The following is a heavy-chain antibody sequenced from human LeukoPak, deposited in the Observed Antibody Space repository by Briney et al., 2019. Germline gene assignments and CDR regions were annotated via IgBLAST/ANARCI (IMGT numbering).Heavy chain of an antibody. D-gene: IGHD6-13*01. V-gene: IGHV3-21*01. CDR3: AREVAAADDY. CDR2: ISNSGSYI. J-gene: IGHJ4*02. CDR1: GFTLSSYS. Sequence: GGSLRLSCAASGFTLSSYSMNWVRQAPGKGLEWVSSISNSGSYIYYADSVKGRFTISRDNAKNSLYLQMNSLRVEDTAVYYCAREVAAADDYWGQGTLVTDSS.